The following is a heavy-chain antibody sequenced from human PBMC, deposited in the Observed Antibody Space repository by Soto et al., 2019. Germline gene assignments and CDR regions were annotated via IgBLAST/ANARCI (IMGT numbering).Heavy chain of an antibody. V-gene: IGHV3-23*01. D-gene: IGHD6-13*01. CDR1: GFTFSSYA. CDR3: AKESTGYSRSHGDFDY. Sequence: GGSLRLSCAASGFTFSSYAMSWVRQAPGKGLEWVSAISGSGGSTYYADSVKGRFTISRDNSKNTLYLQMNSLRAEDTAVYYCAKESTGYSRSHGDFDYWGQGTLVTVSS. J-gene: IGHJ4*02. CDR2: ISGSGGST.